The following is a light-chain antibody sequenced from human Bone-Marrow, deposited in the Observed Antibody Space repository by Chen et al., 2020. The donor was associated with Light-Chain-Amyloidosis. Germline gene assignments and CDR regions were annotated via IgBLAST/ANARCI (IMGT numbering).Light chain of an antibody. J-gene: IGLJ1*01. Sequence: QSALTQPASVSGSPGQSITISCTGSNSDVGIYNYVSWYQQHPDKAPKLIIFEGNERPSGVSNRFSGSKSGNTASLTISGLQAEDEADYYCCSYAGRGMKVFGSGTKVAVL. CDR3: CSYAGRGMKV. CDR1: NSDVGIYNY. CDR2: EGN. V-gene: IGLV2-23*01.